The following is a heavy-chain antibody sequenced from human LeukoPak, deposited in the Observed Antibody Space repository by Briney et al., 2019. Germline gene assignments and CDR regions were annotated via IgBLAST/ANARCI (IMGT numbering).Heavy chain of an antibody. CDR1: GGSISSYY. D-gene: IGHD6-19*01. CDR2: IYYSGST. J-gene: IGHJ4*02. CDR3: ARVAVAGTVSDY. V-gene: IGHV4-59*12. Sequence: SETLSLTCTVSGGSISSYYWSWIRQPPGKGLEWIGYIYYSGSTYYNPSLKSRVTISVDTSKNQFSLKLSSVTAADTAVYYCARVAVAGTVSDYWGQGTLVTVSS.